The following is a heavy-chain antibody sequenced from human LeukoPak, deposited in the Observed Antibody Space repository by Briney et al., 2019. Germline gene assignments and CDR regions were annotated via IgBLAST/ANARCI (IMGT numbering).Heavy chain of an antibody. Sequence: SETLSLTCTVSGGSISSYYWSWLRQPPGKGLEWIGYIYYSGCTNYNPSLKSRVTISVDTSKNQFSLKLSSVTAADTAVYYCARVGYYYYYYMDVWGKGTTVTVSS. J-gene: IGHJ6*03. CDR2: IYYSGCT. CDR3: ARVGYYYYYYMDV. CDR1: GGSISSYY. V-gene: IGHV4-59*12.